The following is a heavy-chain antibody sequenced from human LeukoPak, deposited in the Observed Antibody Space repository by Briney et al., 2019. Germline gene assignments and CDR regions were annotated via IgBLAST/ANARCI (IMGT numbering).Heavy chain of an antibody. D-gene: IGHD3-10*01. V-gene: IGHV3-48*04. Sequence: QAGGSLRLSCAASGFTVSSNYMNWVRQAPGKGLEWVSYISHTGSTMSYADSVKGRFTISRDNARNSLHLQMNSLRAEDTAVYYCAIPPLSGTGSSRPLAEMDIWGQGTTVTVSS. J-gene: IGHJ6*02. CDR1: GFTVSSNY. CDR3: AIPPLSGTGSSRPLAEMDI. CDR2: ISHTGSTM.